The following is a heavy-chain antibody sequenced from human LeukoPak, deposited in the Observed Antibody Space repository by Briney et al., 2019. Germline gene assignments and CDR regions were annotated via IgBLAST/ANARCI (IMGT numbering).Heavy chain of an antibody. Sequence: SETLSLTCTVSGGSIRSYFWSWVRQPPGKGLEWIGHIHHSGTTTYNPSLKSRVAMSIDTSNSQFSLKVHSVTAADTAVYYCVRPHPLYGGGSFAFWGQGSLVIVSS. D-gene: IGHD3-16*01. V-gene: IGHV4-59*08. J-gene: IGHJ4*02. CDR3: VRPHPLYGGGSFAF. CDR2: IHHSGTT. CDR1: GGSIRSYF.